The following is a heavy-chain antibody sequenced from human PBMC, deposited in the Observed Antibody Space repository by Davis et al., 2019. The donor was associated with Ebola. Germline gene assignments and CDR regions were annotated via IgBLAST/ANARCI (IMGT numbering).Heavy chain of an antibody. J-gene: IGHJ6*04. CDR3: ARVVGFGELLFYGMDV. Sequence: GGSLRLSCAASGFTFSSYWMNWVRQAPGKGLEWVSYISSSSSTIYYADSVKGRFTISRDNAKNSLYLQMNSLRDEDTAVYYCARVVGFGELLFYGMDVWGKGTTVTVSS. V-gene: IGHV3-48*02. D-gene: IGHD3-10*01. CDR2: ISSSSSTI. CDR1: GFTFSSYW.